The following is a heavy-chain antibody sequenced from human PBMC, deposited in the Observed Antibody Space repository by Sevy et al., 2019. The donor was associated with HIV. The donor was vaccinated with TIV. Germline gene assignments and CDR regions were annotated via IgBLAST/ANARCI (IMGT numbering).Heavy chain of an antibody. CDR3: ARSQSSSWHYLDY. V-gene: IGHV3-30*04. CDR1: GFIFSDYT. CDR2: ISYDGSFT. Sequence: GGSLRRSCAASGFIFSDYTLHWVRQAPGTGLEWVGVISYDGSFTYYADSVEGRFTISSVNSKNTLFLQMNSLRHEDTAVYYCARSQSSSWHYLDYWGQGTLVTVSS. J-gene: IGHJ4*02. D-gene: IGHD6-13*01.